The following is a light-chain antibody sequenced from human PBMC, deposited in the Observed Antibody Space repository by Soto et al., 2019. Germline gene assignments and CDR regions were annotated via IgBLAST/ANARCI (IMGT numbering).Light chain of an antibody. CDR2: GAS. V-gene: IGKV3-20*01. Sequence: EIVLTQSPGTLSLSPGERATLSCRARQSFSSGYLLWYHQKPGQAPRLLIYGASRRATGIPDRFSGSGSGTDFTHTISRLEPEDFGVYYCQQYGGSFPWTCGQGTKVDIK. CDR3: QQYGGSFPWT. J-gene: IGKJ2*02. CDR1: QSFSSGY.